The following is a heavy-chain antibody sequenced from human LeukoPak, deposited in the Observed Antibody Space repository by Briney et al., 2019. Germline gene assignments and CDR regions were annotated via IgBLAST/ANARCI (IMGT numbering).Heavy chain of an antibody. CDR3: ARERRSTGAVSGYVDY. Sequence: PGGSLRLSCAASGFTFSSYSMNWVRQAPGKGLEWVSSITSTSSYIYYADSVKGRFTISRDNAKNSQYLQMNSLRAEDTAVYYCARERRSTGAVSGYVDYWGQGTLVTVSS. CDR1: GFTFSSYS. D-gene: IGHD3-9*01. V-gene: IGHV3-21*01. CDR2: ITSTSSYI. J-gene: IGHJ4*02.